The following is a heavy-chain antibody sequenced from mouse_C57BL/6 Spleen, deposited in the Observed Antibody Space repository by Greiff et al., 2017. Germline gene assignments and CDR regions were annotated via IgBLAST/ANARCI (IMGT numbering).Heavy chain of an antibody. CDR3: ARDGGDYDGYYFDY. V-gene: IGHV5-4*01. Sequence: EVKLVESGGGLVKPGGSLKLSCAASGFTFSSYAMSWVRQTPEKRLEWVATISDGGSYTYYPDNVKGRFTISRDNAKNNLYLQMSHLKSEDTAMYYCARDGGDYDGYYFDYWGQGTTLTVSS. D-gene: IGHD2-4*01. CDR1: GFTFSSYA. J-gene: IGHJ2*01. CDR2: ISDGGSYT.